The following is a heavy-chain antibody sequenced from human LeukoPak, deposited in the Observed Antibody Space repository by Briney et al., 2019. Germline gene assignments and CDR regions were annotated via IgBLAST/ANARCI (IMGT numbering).Heavy chain of an antibody. CDR3: GRGDSFGSVAGTYYFDY. J-gene: IGHJ4*02. V-gene: IGHV1-2*02. Sequence: ASVTVSCKASGYTFTGYYMHWVRQAPGQGLEWMGWINPNSGGTNYAQTFQGRVTMTRDTSISTAYMELSRLRSDDTAVYYCGRGDSFGSVAGTYYFDYWGQGTLVTVSS. D-gene: IGHD6-19*01. CDR1: GYTFTGYY. CDR2: INPNSGGT.